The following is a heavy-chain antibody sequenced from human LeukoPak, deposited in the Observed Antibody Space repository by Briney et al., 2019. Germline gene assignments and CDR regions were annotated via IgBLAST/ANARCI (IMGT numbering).Heavy chain of an antibody. CDR1: GFTFSSYG. V-gene: IGHV3-30*03. J-gene: IGHJ4*02. Sequence: RRSLRLSCAASGFTFSSYGMHCVRQAPGKGLEWVAVISYDGSNKYYADSVNGRFTISRDNSKNTLYLQMNRLRAEDTAVFFFFKEETAYEISLNDYWGQGTLVTVSS. CDR3: FKEETAYEISLNDY. CDR2: ISYDGSNK. D-gene: IGHD3-9*01.